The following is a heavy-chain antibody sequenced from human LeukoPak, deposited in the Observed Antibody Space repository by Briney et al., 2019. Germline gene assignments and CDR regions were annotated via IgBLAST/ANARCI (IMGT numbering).Heavy chain of an antibody. CDR3: ARDPSNWNDPNYFDY. CDR2: IIPIFGTA. CDR1: GGTFSSYA. Sequence: GSSVKVSCKASGGTFSSYAISWVRQAPGQGLEWTGGIIPIFGTANYAQKFQGRVTITADKSTSTAYMELSSLRSEDTAVYYCARDPSNWNDPNYFDYWGQGTLVTVSS. V-gene: IGHV1-69*06. J-gene: IGHJ4*02. D-gene: IGHD1-1*01.